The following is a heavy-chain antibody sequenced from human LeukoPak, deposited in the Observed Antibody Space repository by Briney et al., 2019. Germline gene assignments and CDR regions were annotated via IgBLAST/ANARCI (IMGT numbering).Heavy chain of an antibody. D-gene: IGHD2-2*01. CDR1: GDSVSSNSAA. CDR2: TYYRSKWYN. CDR3: ARASTPRRYCSSTSCYSEYFQH. V-gene: IGHV6-1*01. J-gene: IGHJ1*01. Sequence: SQTLSLTCAISGDSVSSNSAAWNWIRQSPSRGLEWLGRTYYRSKWYNDYAVSVKSRITINPDTSKNQFSLKLSSVTAADTAVYYCARASTPRRYCSSTSCYSEYFQHWGQGTLVTVSS.